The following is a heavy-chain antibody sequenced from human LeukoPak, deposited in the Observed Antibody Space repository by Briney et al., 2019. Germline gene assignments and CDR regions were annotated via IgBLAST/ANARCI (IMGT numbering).Heavy chain of an antibody. CDR3: ARATYSTDAFDI. Sequence: KSGGSLRLSCAASGFTFSSYSMNWVRQAPAKGLEGVSSISSSSYIYYADSVKGRFTISRDNAKNSLYLQMNSLRAEDTAVYYCARATYSTDAFDIWGQGTMVTVSS. CDR2: ISSSSYI. D-gene: IGHD6-13*01. V-gene: IGHV3-21*01. J-gene: IGHJ3*02. CDR1: GFTFSSYS.